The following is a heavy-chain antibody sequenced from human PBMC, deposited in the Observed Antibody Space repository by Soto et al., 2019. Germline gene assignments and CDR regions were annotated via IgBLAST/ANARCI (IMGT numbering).Heavy chain of an antibody. V-gene: IGHV1-46*01. CDR3: AREPTYYYDSSGQQDGMDV. CDR1: GYTFTSYY. J-gene: IGHJ6*02. Sequence: EASVKVSCKASGYTFTSYYMHWVRQAPGQGLEWMGIINPSGGSTSYAQKFQGRVTMTRDTSTSTVYMELSSLRSEDTAVYYCAREPTYYYDSSGQQDGMDVWGQGTTVTVSS. CDR2: INPSGGST. D-gene: IGHD3-22*01.